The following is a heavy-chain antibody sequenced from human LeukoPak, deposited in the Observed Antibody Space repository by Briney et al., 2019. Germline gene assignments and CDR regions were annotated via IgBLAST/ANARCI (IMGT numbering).Heavy chain of an antibody. Sequence: GGSLRLSCAASGFIFSSYILHWVRQAPGKGLEWVAVISYDGNIKYSADSVKGRFTISRDNSKNTLYLQMNSLRAEDTAVYHCARGNYYDSSGYYYLAYWGQGTLVTVSS. CDR1: GFIFSSYI. CDR2: ISYDGNIK. V-gene: IGHV3-30-3*01. J-gene: IGHJ4*02. D-gene: IGHD3-22*01. CDR3: ARGNYYDSSGYYYLAY.